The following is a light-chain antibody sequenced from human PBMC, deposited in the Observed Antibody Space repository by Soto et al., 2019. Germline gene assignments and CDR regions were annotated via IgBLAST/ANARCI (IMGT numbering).Light chain of an antibody. CDR1: SSDVGGYNY. CDR3: SSYTNRNSWV. V-gene: IGLV2-8*01. Sequence: QSALTQPPSASGSPGQSVTISCTGTSSDVGGYNYVSWYQQQPGKAPKLMIYEVTKRPSGVSDRFSGSKSGNTASLTVSGLQAEDEADYYCSSYTNRNSWVFGGGTKLTVL. CDR2: EVT. J-gene: IGLJ3*02.